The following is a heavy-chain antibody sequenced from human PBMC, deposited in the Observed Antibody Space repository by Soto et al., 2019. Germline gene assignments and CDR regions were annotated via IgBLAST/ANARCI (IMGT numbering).Heavy chain of an antibody. J-gene: IGHJ5*02. CDR3: SRDPRGRNCFYP. Sequence: QVQLQESGPGLVKPSQTLSLTCSVTGGSISSGGYYWSWIRQHPGKGLEWIGYIYYSGSTYYNPSLKSRITISVDTSKNQLSLKLSSVTAADTAVYYCSRDPRGRNCFYPWGQGTLVTVSS. V-gene: IGHV4-31*03. D-gene: IGHD5-12*01. CDR1: GGSISSGGYY. CDR2: IYYSGST.